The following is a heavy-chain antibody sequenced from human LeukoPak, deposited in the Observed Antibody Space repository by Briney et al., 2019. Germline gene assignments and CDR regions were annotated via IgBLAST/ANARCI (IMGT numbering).Heavy chain of an antibody. CDR2: IIPIFGTA. CDR3: ARAGNAYYDILTGSRLDY. CDR1: GGTFSSYA. D-gene: IGHD3-9*01. Sequence: SVKVSCKAFGGTFSSYATSWVRQAPGQGLEWMGGIIPIFGTANYAQKFQGRVTITADESTSTAYMELSSLRSEDTAVYYCARAGNAYYDILTGSRLDYWGQGTLVTVSS. V-gene: IGHV1-69*13. J-gene: IGHJ4*02.